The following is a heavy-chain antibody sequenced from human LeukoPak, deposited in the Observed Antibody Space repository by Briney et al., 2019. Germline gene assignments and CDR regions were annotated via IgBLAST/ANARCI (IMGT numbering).Heavy chain of an antibody. Sequence: GGSLRLSCAASGFTFSSYAMSWVRQVPGKGLEWISYISSSSDTIDYADSVKGRFIISRDNAKKSLYVQMNSLRAEDTAVYYCARDLAYKYGSDSWGQGTLVTVSS. CDR1: GFTFSSYA. J-gene: IGHJ5*01. CDR3: ARDLAYKYGSDS. D-gene: IGHD3-10*01. V-gene: IGHV3-48*04. CDR2: ISSSSDTI.